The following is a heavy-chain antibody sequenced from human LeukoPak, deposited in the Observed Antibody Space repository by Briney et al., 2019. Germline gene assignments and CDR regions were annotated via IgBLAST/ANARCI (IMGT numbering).Heavy chain of an antibody. CDR2: LSSSGGST. J-gene: IGHJ6*03. Sequence: GGSLRLSCAASGFTFSNYGMNWVRQAPGKGLEWVSALSSSGGSTYYADSVKGRFTISRDNSKNTLYLQMNSLRAEDTAVYYCARVQYYYGSGSYYSIGDYYYYMDVWGKGTTVTISS. D-gene: IGHD3-10*01. CDR1: GFTFSNYG. V-gene: IGHV3-23*01. CDR3: ARVQYYYGSGSYYSIGDYYYYMDV.